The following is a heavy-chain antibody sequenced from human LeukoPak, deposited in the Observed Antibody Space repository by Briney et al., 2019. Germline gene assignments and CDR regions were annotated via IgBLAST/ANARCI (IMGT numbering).Heavy chain of an antibody. D-gene: IGHD4-17*01. CDR3: ASVGYGDYV. CDR2: IYYSGST. CDR1: GGSVSSGSYY. Sequence: SETLSLTCTVSGGSVSSGSYYWSWIRQPPGKGLEWIGYIYYSGSTNYNPSLKSRVTISVDTSKNQFSLKLSSVTAADTAVYYCASVGYGDYVWGQGTLVTVSS. V-gene: IGHV4-61*01. J-gene: IGHJ4*02.